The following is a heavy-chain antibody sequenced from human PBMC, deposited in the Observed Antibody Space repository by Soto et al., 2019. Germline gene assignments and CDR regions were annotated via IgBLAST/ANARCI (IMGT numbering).Heavy chain of an antibody. CDR2: ISYDGSNK. Sequence: QVQLVESGGGVVQPGRSLRLSCAASGFTFSSYAMHWVRQAPGKGLEWVAVISYDGSNKYYADSVKGRFTISRDNSKNTLYLQMNSLRAEDTAVYYCASPGRQYCISTSCYGDRYNWFDPWGQGTLVTVSS. V-gene: IGHV3-30-3*01. D-gene: IGHD2-2*01. CDR3: ASPGRQYCISTSCYGDRYNWFDP. CDR1: GFTFSSYA. J-gene: IGHJ5*02.